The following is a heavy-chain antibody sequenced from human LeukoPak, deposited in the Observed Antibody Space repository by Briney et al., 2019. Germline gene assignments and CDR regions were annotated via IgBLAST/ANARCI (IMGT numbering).Heavy chain of an antibody. J-gene: IGHJ4*02. D-gene: IGHD3-22*01. V-gene: IGHV1-46*01. CDR3: ARDFFNDYDRGT. CDR1: GYTFTSYY. CDR2: INPSGGST. Sequence: ASVKVSCKASGYTFTSYYMHWVRQAPGQGLEWMGIINPSGGSTSYAQKFQGRVTMTRNTSISTAYMELSSLRSEDTAVYYCARDFFNDYDRGTWGQGTLVTVSS.